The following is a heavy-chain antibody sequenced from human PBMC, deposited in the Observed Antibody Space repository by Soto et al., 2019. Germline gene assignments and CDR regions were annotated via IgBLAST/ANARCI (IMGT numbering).Heavy chain of an antibody. CDR2: IYHTGST. D-gene: IGHD3-10*01. CDR1: GYSISSGYY. V-gene: IGHV4-38-2*01. J-gene: IGHJ4*02. Sequence: PSETLSLTCAVSGYSISSGYYWGWIRQPPGKGLEWIGSIYHTGSTNYNPSLKSRVTISVDTSKNQFSLRLSSVTAADTAVYYCARGLFIGSGSYFDYWGQGTLVTVSS. CDR3: ARGLFIGSGSYFDY.